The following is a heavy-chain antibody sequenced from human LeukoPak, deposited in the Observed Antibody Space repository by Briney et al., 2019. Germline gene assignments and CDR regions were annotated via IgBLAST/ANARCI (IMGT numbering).Heavy chain of an antibody. CDR3: ARAGRGYYDSSGYYYSAFDI. CDR1: GGSISSGGYY. J-gene: IGHJ3*02. CDR2: IYYSGST. V-gene: IGHV4-30-4*08. D-gene: IGHD3-22*01. Sequence: SETLSLTCTVSGGSISSGGYYWSWIRQPPGKGLEWIGYIYYSGSTYYNPSLKSRVTISVDTSKNQFSLKLSSVTAADTAVYYCARAGRGYYDSSGYYYSAFDIWGQGTMVTVSS.